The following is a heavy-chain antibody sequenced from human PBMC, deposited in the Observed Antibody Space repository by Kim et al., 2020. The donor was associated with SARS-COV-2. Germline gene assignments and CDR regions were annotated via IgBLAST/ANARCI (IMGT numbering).Heavy chain of an antibody. V-gene: IGHV3-33*06. CDR2: ASSDGNYK. J-gene: IGHJ4*02. D-gene: IGHD3-16*01. CDR1: GFTFSSPG. CDR3: AKGGGGFLDY. Sequence: GGSLRLSCEASGFTFSSPGMHWVRQAPGKGLEWVAHASSDGNYKSYPDSVKGRFTISRDNSKNALYLQMNSLRADDTAVYYCAKGGGGFLDYWGQGTLV.